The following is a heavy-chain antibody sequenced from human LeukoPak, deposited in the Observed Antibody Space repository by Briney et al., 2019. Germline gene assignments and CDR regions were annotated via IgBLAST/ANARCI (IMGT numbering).Heavy chain of an antibody. V-gene: IGHV3-53*01. D-gene: IGHD3-22*01. CDR3: ARDPRYYDSGVVDY. Sequence: GGSLRLSCAASGFTVSTNYINWVRQAPGKGLEWVSVISSGGTRYYADSVKGRFTVSRDNSKNTVYLQMNSLRAEDTAVYYCARDPRYYDSGVVDYWGQGTLVTVSS. CDR1: GFTVSTNY. CDR2: ISSGGTR. J-gene: IGHJ4*02.